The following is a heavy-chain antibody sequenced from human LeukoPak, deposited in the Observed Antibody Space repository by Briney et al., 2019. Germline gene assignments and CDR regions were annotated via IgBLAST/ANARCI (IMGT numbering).Heavy chain of an antibody. V-gene: IGHV1-8*03. D-gene: IGHD3-10*01. J-gene: IGHJ4*02. CDR2: MNPNSGNT. CDR3: ARELWFGEFPFGY. Sequence: ASVKVSCKASGYTFTSYDINWVRQATGQGLEWMGWMNPNSGNTGYAQKFQGRVTITRNTSISTAYMELSSLRSEDTAVYYCARELWFGEFPFGYWGQGTLVTVSS. CDR1: GYTFTSYD.